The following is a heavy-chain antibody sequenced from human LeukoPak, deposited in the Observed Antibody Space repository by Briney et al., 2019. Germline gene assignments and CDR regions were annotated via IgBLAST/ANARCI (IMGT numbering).Heavy chain of an antibody. V-gene: IGHV4-61*02. D-gene: IGHD6-19*01. CDR2: FYTSGST. Sequence: PSETLSLTCTVSGGSISSSSYYWSWIRQPAGKGLEWIGRFYTSGSTNYNPSLKSRVTMSVDTSKNHFSLRLSSVTAADTAVYYCARDRGLDSSGWTHWYLDLWGRGTLVTVSS. J-gene: IGHJ2*01. CDR3: ARDRGLDSSGWTHWYLDL. CDR1: GGSISSSSYY.